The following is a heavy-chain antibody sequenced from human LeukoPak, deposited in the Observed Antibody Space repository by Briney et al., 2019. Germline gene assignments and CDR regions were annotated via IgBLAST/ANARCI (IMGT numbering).Heavy chain of an antibody. CDR3: ARGPRFFIVVVPAGNWFDP. Sequence: ASVKVSCKASGYTFTSYYMHWVRQAPGQGLEWMGWINPNSGGTNYAQKFQGRVTMTRDTSISTAYMELSRLRSDDTAVYYCARGPRFFIVVVPAGNWFDPWGQGTLVTVSS. CDR1: GYTFTSYY. D-gene: IGHD2-2*01. J-gene: IGHJ5*02. V-gene: IGHV1-2*02. CDR2: INPNSGGT.